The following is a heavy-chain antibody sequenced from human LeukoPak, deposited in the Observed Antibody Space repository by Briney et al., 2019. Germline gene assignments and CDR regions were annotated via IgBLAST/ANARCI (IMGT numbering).Heavy chain of an antibody. CDR2: ISSSSSYI. D-gene: IGHD3-16*01. CDR3: AREAPTYYYYYYGMDV. J-gene: IGHJ6*02. V-gene: IGHV3-21*01. CDR1: GFTFSSYS. Sequence: KTGGSLRLSCAASGFTFSSYSMNWVRQAPGKGLEWVSSISSSSSYIYYADSVKGRFTFSRDNAKNSLYLQMSSLRAEDTAVYYCAREAPTYYYYYYGMDVWGQGTTVTVSS.